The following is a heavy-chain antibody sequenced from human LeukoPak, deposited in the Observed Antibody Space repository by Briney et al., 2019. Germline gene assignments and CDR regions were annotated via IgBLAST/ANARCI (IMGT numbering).Heavy chain of an antibody. J-gene: IGHJ4*02. CDR3: ATDPSSSYRAGGDY. D-gene: IGHD6-13*01. V-gene: IGHV1-24*01. CDR1: GYTLTELS. Sequence: RASVKVSCKVSGYTLTELSMHWVRQAPGKGLEWMGGFDPEDGETIYAQKFQGRVTMTEDTSTDTAYMELSSLRSEDTAVYYCATDPSSSYRAGGDYWGQGTLVTVSS. CDR2: FDPEDGET.